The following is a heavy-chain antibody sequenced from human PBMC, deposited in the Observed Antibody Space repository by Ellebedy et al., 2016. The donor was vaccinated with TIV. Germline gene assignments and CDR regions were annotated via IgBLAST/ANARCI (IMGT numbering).Heavy chain of an antibody. CDR1: GFTFSNYA. V-gene: IGHV3-30*18. Sequence: GESLKISCAASGFTFSNYAMHWVRQAPGKGLEWVAVISYDGSNQYYADSVKGRVTISRGNSKNTLYLQMNSLRADDTAMYFCAKRRTIFGVVQRYYFDAWGQGTLVTVSS. CDR2: ISYDGSNQ. CDR3: AKRRTIFGVVQRYYFDA. D-gene: IGHD3-3*01. J-gene: IGHJ4*02.